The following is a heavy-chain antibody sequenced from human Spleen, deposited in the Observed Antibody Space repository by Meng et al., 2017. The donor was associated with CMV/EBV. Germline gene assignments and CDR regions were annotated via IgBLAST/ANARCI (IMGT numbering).Heavy chain of an antibody. CDR2: LSGGGGST. Sequence: CVASGFTFSSDAMSWVRQAPGKGLEWVSQLSGGGGSTYYADSVKGRFTISRDNSKNTLYLQMNSLRAEDTAVYYCARHITKMEFYLDYWGQGALVTVSS. D-gene: IGHD3-10*01. CDR1: GFTFSSDA. CDR3: ARHITKMEFYLDY. J-gene: IGHJ4*02. V-gene: IGHV3-23*01.